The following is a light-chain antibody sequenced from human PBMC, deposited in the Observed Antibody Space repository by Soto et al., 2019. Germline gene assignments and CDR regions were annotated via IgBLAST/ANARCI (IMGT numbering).Light chain of an antibody. V-gene: IGKV1-39*01. CDR2: AAS. J-gene: IGKJ1*01. CDR1: QSISSY. CDR3: QQSYSTPRT. Sequence: DIQMTQSPSSLSASVGDRVTITCRASQSISSYLNWYQQKPGKAPKLLIYAASSLQSGLPSRFNGSGSGTDFTLTISSLQPEDFATNYCQQSYSTPRTFGQGTKVEIK.